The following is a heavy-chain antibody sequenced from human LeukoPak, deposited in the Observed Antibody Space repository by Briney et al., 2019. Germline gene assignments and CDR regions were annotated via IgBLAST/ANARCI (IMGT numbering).Heavy chain of an antibody. CDR2: FYFSGST. CDR1: GGSISSSTNY. V-gene: IGHV4-39*01. D-gene: IGHD6-13*01. CDR3: ARWGLGSSWDVFEN. Sequence: PETLSLTCNVSGGSISSSTNYWGWIRQPPGKRLEWIGSFYFSGSTYIHPTLKSRVTISVDTSKNQFSLSLSSVTVADTAVYYCARWGLGSSWDVFENWGQGTLVTVSS. J-gene: IGHJ4*02.